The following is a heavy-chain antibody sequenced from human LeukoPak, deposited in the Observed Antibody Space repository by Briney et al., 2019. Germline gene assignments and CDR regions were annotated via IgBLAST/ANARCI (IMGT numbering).Heavy chain of an antibody. CDR1: GFTFSNYW. D-gene: IGHD6-13*01. CDR2: IKEDGSEK. J-gene: IGHJ4*02. V-gene: IGHV3-7*01. CDR3: ASGRQLGY. Sequence: GGSLRLSCAASGFTFSNYWMSWVRQAPGKGLEWAANIKEDGSEKYYVDSVKGRFTISRDNARNSLYLQMNSLRAEDTAVYYCASGRQLGYWGQGTLVTVSS.